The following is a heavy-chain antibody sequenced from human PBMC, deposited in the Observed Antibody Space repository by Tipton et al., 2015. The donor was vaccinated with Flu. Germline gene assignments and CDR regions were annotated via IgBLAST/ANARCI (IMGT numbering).Heavy chain of an antibody. V-gene: IGHV3-30*02. D-gene: IGHD3-3*01. CDR1: GFTFSNYG. J-gene: IGHJ4*02. CDR3: AKAGDDFWSGPPDY. CDR2: IRFDGGDQ. Sequence: SLRLSCAASGFTFSNYGSHWVRQAPGKGLEWVAFIRFDGGDQYYADSVKGRFTISRDNYKNTLYLQMSSLRAEDTAVYYCAKAGDDFWSGPPDYWGQGTLVTVSS.